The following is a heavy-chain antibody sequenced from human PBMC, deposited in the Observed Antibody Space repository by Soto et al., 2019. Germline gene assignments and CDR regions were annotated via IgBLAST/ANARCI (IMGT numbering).Heavy chain of an antibody. V-gene: IGHV3-30-3*01. CDR1: GFTFSSYA. D-gene: IGHD6-6*01. Sequence: GGSLRLSCAASGFTFSSYAMHWVRQAPGKGLEWVAVISYDGSNKYYADSVKGRFTISRDNSKNTLYLQMNSLRAEDTAVYYCAREGGQRAARPGPLHYYYGMDVWGQGTTVTVSS. J-gene: IGHJ6*02. CDR3: AREGGQRAARPGPLHYYYGMDV. CDR2: ISYDGSNK.